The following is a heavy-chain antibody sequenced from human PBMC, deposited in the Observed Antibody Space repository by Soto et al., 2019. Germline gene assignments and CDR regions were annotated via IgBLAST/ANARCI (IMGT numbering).Heavy chain of an antibody. J-gene: IGHJ5*02. CDR2: INPNSGGT. CDR1: GYTFTDYY. CDR3: ARGDVRVVASFDP. Sequence: ASVKVSCKASGYTFTDYYIHWVRQAPGQGLEWMGWINPNSGGTNYAQKFQGRVTMTRDTSISTAYMELSRLISDDTAVYYCARGDVRVVASFDPWGQGALVTSPQ. V-gene: IGHV1-2*02. D-gene: IGHD2-15*01.